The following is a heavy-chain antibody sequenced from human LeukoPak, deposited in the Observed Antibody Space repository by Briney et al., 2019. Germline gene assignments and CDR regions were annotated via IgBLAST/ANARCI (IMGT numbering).Heavy chain of an antibody. CDR1: GGSFSGYY. Sequence: SETLSLTCAVYGGSFSGYYWSWIRQPPGKGLEWIGEINHSGSTNYNPSLKSRVTISVDTSKNQFSLKLSSVTAADTAVYYCARVARDSSGYYAGDYYYGMDVWGQGTTVTVSS. V-gene: IGHV4-34*01. J-gene: IGHJ6*02. CDR2: INHSGST. CDR3: ARVARDSSGYYAGDYYYGMDV. D-gene: IGHD3-22*01.